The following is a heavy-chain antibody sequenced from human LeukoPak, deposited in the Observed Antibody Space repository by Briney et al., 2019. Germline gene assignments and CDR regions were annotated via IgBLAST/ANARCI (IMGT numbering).Heavy chain of an antibody. Sequence: GGSLRLSCAASGFTFSSYGMHWVRQAPGKGLEWVAFIRYDGSNKYYADSVKGRSTISRDNSKNTLYLQMNSLRAEDTAVYYCAKDTAMANDAFGIWGQGTMVTVSS. J-gene: IGHJ3*02. CDR1: GFTFSSYG. D-gene: IGHD5-18*01. V-gene: IGHV3-30*02. CDR3: AKDTAMANDAFGI. CDR2: IRYDGSNK.